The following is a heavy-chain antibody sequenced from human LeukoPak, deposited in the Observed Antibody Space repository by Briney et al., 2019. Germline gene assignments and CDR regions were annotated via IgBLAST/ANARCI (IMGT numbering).Heavy chain of an antibody. D-gene: IGHD4-11*01. CDR3: ARSYYSNWD. J-gene: IGHJ4*02. CDR1: GFTFSTYW. CDR2: INNDGSGT. V-gene: IGHV3-74*01. Sequence: TGGSLRLSCAASGFTFSTYWMQWVRHAPGKGLVWVSRINNDGSGTVYADSVKGRFTISRDNAKNTLYLQMNSLRADDTAVYFCARSYYSNWDWGQGTQVTVSS.